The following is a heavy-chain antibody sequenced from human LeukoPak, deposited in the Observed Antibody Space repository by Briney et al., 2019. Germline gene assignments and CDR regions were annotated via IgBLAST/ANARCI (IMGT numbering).Heavy chain of an antibody. CDR1: GYTFTSYY. CDR3: ARGDEAYCGGDCYGGFDY. Sequence: ASVKVSCKAFGYTFTSYYMHWVRQAPGQGLEWMGIINPSGGSTSYAQKSQGRVTITADESTSTAYMELSGLRSEDTAVYYCARGDEAYCGGDCYGGFDYWGQGTLVTVSS. D-gene: IGHD2-21*02. J-gene: IGHJ4*02. V-gene: IGHV1-46*01. CDR2: INPSGGST.